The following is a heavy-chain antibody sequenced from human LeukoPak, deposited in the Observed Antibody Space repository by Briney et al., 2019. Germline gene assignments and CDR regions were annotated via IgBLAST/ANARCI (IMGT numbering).Heavy chain of an antibody. Sequence: GGSLRLSCAASDFNFITYAMSWVRQAPGRGLEWVSTISGGGDVTYYADSVKGHFTISRDNAKNTLYLDMNSLRAEDTAVFYCATDQDHGYFRQWGQGTLLTVSP. J-gene: IGHJ1*01. CDR2: ISGGGDVT. D-gene: IGHD4-17*01. V-gene: IGHV3-23*01. CDR3: ATDQDHGYFRQ. CDR1: DFNFITYA.